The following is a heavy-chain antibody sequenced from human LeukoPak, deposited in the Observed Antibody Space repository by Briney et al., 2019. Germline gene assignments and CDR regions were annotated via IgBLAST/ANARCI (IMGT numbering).Heavy chain of an antibody. CDR1: GFTFSNAW. CDR2: IKSKTDGGTT. D-gene: IGHD3-3*01. J-gene: IGHJ4*02. Sequence: GALRLSCAASGFTFSNAWMSWVRQAPGKGLEWVGRIKSKTDGGTTDYAAPVKGRFTISRDDSKNTLYLQMNSLKTEDTAVYYCTTDPCDFWSGCDYWGQGTLVTVSS. V-gene: IGHV3-15*01. CDR3: TTDPCDFWSGCDY.